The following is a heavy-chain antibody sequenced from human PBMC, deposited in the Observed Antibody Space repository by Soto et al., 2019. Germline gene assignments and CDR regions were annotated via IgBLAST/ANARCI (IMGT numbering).Heavy chain of an antibody. J-gene: IGHJ4*02. D-gene: IGHD6-13*01. Sequence: PSETLSLTCAVSGGSFNDYYWIWIRQPPGKGLEWLGEIKDSGSTNYNPSLKSRVTISVDTSKNQFSLKLSSVTAADTAVYYCARSPTAGYSSSAGGDYWGQGTLVTVSS. V-gene: IGHV4-34*01. CDR2: IKDSGST. CDR1: GGSFNDYY. CDR3: ARSPTAGYSSSAGGDY.